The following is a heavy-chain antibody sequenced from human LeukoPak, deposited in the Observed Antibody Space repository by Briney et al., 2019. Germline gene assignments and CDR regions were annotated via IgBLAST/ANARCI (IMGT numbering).Heavy chain of an antibody. J-gene: IGHJ5*02. CDR2: INHSGST. CDR1: GGSFSGYY. V-gene: IGHV4-34*01. D-gene: IGHD6-13*01. CDR3: ARGLAGIAAGNWFDP. Sequence: PSETLSLTCAVYGGSFSGYYWSWIRQPPGKGLEWIGEINHSGSTNYNPSLKSRVTISVDTSKNQFPLKLSSVTAADTAVYYCARGLAGIAAGNWFDPWGQGTLVTVSS.